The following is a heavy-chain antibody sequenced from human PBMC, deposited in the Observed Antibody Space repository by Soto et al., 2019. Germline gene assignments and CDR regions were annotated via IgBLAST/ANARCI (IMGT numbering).Heavy chain of an antibody. CDR1: GFTVSSNY. CDR3: ARGVRYFDWTFDY. V-gene: IGHV3-53*01. CDR2: IYSGGST. D-gene: IGHD3-9*01. J-gene: IGHJ4*02. Sequence: GGSLRLSCAASGFTVSSNYMSWVRQAPGKGLEWVSVIYSGGSTYYADSVKGRFTISRDNSKNTLYLQMNSLRAEDTAAYYCARGVRYFDWTFDYWGQGTLVTVSS.